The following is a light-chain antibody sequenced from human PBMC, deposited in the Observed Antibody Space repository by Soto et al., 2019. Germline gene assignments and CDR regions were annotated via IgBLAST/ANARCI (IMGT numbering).Light chain of an antibody. CDR2: EAT. J-gene: IGLJ3*02. V-gene: IGLV2-8*01. Sequence: QSVLTQPPSASGSPGQSVTISCTGTSSDVGGYNFVSWYQQHPGKAPKVVIYEATKRPSGVPDRFSGSQSGNTASLTVSGLQAADEADYYCSAYTARSTLVFGGGTKLTVL. CDR3: SAYTARSTLV. CDR1: SSDVGGYNF.